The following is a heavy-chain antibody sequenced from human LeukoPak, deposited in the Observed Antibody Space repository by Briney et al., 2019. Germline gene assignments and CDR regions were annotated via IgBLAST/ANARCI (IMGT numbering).Heavy chain of an antibody. Sequence: GGSLRLSCSASGFTFSSFAMHWVRQAPGKGLEWVAVISFDGSKKYYADSVKGRFTISRDNSKNTLYLQMNSLRAEDTAVYYCAREGISGTMSADFWGQGTLVTVSP. CDR3: AREGISGTMSADF. J-gene: IGHJ4*02. D-gene: IGHD1-20*01. CDR1: GFTFSSFA. CDR2: ISFDGSKK. V-gene: IGHV3-30*04.